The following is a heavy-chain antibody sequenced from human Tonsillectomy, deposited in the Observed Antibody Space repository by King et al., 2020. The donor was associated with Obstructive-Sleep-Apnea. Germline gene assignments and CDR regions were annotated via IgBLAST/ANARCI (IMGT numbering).Heavy chain of an antibody. CDR3: ARHRGVEDYGGYGDYFDY. CDR1: GGSISNYY. V-gene: IGHV4-59*08. CDR2: MYYSGNT. Sequence: VQPQESGPGLVKPSETLSLTCTVSGGSISNYYWSWIRQPPGKGLEWIGYMYYSGNTNFNPSLKSRVTISADTSKIQFSLRLSSVTAADTAVYYCARHRGVEDYGGYGDYFDYWGQGTLVTVSS. D-gene: IGHD5-12*01. J-gene: IGHJ4*02.